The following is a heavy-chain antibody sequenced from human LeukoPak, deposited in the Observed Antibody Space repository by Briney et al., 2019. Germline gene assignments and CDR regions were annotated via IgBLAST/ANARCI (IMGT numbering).Heavy chain of an antibody. CDR2: IYYSGST. V-gene: IGHV4-59*08. D-gene: IGHD3-10*01. CDR1: GVSISSYY. J-gene: IGHJ5*02. Sequence: SETLSLTCTVSGVSISSYYWSWIRQPPGKGLEWIGNIYYSGSTNYNPSLKSRVTISVDTSKNQFSLKLSSVTAADTAVYYCARSTGITMVRGVMWFDPWGQGPRSPSPQ. CDR3: ARSTGITMVRGVMWFDP.